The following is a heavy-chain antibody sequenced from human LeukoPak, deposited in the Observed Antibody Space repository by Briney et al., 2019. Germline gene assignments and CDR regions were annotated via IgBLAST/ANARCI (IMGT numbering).Heavy chain of an antibody. CDR1: GFTFSSYT. CDR3: AKEFQRLVSFDY. CDR2: MSSSSYI. V-gene: IGHV3-21*01. J-gene: IGHJ4*02. D-gene: IGHD3-3*01. Sequence: KPGGSLRLSCAASGFTFSSYTMNWVRQAPGKGLEWVSSMSSSSYIYYGDSVKGRFTISRDNSKNTLYLQMSSLRVEDTAVYYCAKEFQRLVSFDYWGQGILVTVSS.